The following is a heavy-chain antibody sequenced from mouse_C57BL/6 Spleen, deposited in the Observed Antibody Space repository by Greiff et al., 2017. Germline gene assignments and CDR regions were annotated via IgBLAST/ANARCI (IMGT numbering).Heavy chain of an antibody. CDR1: GYTFTSYW. J-gene: IGHJ2*01. Sequence: QVQLQQPGAELVKPGASVKLSCKASGYTFTSYWMHWVKQRPGQGLEWIGMIHPNSGSTNYNEKFKSKATLTVDKSSSTAYMQLSSLTSEDSAVYYCARRGYSNLYFDYWGQGTTLTVSS. CDR3: ARRGYSNLYFDY. V-gene: IGHV1-64*01. CDR2: IHPNSGST. D-gene: IGHD2-5*01.